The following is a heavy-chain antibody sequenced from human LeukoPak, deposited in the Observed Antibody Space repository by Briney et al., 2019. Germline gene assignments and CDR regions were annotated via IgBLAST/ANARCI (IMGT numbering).Heavy chain of an antibody. Sequence: PGGSLRLSRAASGFTFSTYAMHWVRQAPGKGLEWISYISNTGSVIYYADSVKGRFTISRDNAKNSLYLQMNSLRAEDTAVYCCAGNLPAADYWGQGTLVTVSS. CDR1: GFTFSTYA. J-gene: IGHJ4*02. CDR2: ISNTGSVI. CDR3: AGNLPAADY. V-gene: IGHV3-48*03. D-gene: IGHD2-2*01.